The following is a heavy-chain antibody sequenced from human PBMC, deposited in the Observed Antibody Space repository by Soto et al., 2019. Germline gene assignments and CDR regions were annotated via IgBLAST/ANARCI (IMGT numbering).Heavy chain of an antibody. CDR2: ISWNSGII. J-gene: IGHJ4*02. CDR1: GFTFNNYA. D-gene: IGHD3-22*01. CDR3: AKDVYDSSGYYFDF. Sequence: LRLSCAASGFTFNNYAMHCVRQAPGKGLEWVSGISWNSGIIGYVGSVKGRFTISRGNAKNSLYLQMNSLRTEDTALYYCAKDVYDSSGYYFDFWGQGTPVTVSS. V-gene: IGHV3-9*01.